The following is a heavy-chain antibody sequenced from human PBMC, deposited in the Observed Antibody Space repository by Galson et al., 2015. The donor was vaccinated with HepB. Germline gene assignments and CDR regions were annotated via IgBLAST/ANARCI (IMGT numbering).Heavy chain of an antibody. Sequence: SLRLSCAASGFTFSSYAMSWVRQAPGKGLEWVSTISGSGGSTYYADSVKGRFAISRDNSKNTLYLQMNSLRAEDTAVYYCAKRITTVRGVIIDWGMDVWGQGTTVTVSS. CDR2: ISGSGGST. CDR1: GFTFSSYA. D-gene: IGHD3-10*01. J-gene: IGHJ6*02. V-gene: IGHV3-23*01. CDR3: AKRITTVRGVIIDWGMDV.